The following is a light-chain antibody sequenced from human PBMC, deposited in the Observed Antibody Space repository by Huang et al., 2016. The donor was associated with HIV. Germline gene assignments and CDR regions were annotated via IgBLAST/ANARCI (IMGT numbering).Light chain of an antibody. Sequence: EIVMTQSPATLSVSPGERATLSCRASQSVSSNLAWYQQKPGQAPRLLIDDSSTRATAIPARVSGSGSGTEFTLTISSLQSEDCAVYYCQQYYNWPLYTFGQGTKLEIK. CDR1: QSVSSN. J-gene: IGKJ2*01. V-gene: IGKV3-15*01. CDR2: DSS. CDR3: QQYYNWPLYT.